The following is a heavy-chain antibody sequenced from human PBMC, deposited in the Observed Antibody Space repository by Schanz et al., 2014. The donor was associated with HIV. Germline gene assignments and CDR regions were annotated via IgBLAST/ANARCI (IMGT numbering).Heavy chain of an antibody. Sequence: QVHLVESGGDLVKPGGSLRLSCTASGFIFSDYYMTWIRQSPGKGLEWLSHIDSRGRSIYYVDSIKGRFTISRDNSKNTLYLQMNSLRAEDTAVYYCAKDRTWDYYDSSGYPYYFDYWGQGTLVTVSS. CDR3: AKDRTWDYYDSSGYPYYFDY. CDR2: IDSRGRSI. CDR1: GFIFSDYY. D-gene: IGHD3-22*01. V-gene: IGHV3-11*04. J-gene: IGHJ4*02.